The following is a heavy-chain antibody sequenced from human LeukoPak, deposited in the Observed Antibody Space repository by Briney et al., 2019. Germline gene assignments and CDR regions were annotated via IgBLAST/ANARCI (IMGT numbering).Heavy chain of an antibody. CDR2: INHSGST. CDR3: AGDLVDVATIYGFDY. CDR1: GGSFSGYY. V-gene: IGHV4-34*01. Sequence: SETLSLTCAVYGGSFSGYYWGWIRQPPGKGLEWVGEINHSGSTNYNPSLKSRVTISVDTSKNQFSLKLSSVTAADTAVYYCAGDLVDVATIYGFDYWGQGTLVTVSS. D-gene: IGHD5-12*01. J-gene: IGHJ4*02.